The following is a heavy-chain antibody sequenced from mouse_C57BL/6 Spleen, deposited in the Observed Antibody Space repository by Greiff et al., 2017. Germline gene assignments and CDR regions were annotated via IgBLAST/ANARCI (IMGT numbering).Heavy chain of an antibody. D-gene: IGHD1-1*01. CDR1: GYTFTSYW. CDR3: ARERGTTVVDWYFDV. Sequence: QVQLKQPGAELVRPGSSVKLSCKASGYTFTSYWMDWVKQRPGQGLEWIGNIYPSDSETHYNQKFKDKATLTVDKSSSTAYMQLSSLTSEDSAVYYCARERGTTVVDWYFDVWGTGTTVTVSS. CDR2: IYPSDSET. V-gene: IGHV1-61*01. J-gene: IGHJ1*03.